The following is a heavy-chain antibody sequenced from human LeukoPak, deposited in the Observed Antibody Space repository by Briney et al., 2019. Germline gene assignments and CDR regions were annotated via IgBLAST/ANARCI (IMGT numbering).Heavy chain of an antibody. J-gene: IGHJ4*02. V-gene: IGHV3-66*01. CDR3: ASSRSGWLQYNY. Sequence: PGGSLRLSCAASGFTFSSYGMHWVRQAPGKGLEWVSLIYSGGSTYYADSVKGRFTISRDNPKNTMYLQMNSLRAEDTAVYYCASSRSGWLQYNYWGQGTLVTVSS. CDR2: IYSGGST. CDR1: GFTFSSYG. D-gene: IGHD5-24*01.